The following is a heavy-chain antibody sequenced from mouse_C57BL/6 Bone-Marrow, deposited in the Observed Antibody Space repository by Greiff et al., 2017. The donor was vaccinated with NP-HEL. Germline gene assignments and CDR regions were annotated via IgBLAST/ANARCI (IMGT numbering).Heavy chain of an antibody. D-gene: IGHD1-1*01. CDR2: IYPGNSDT. Sequence: EVQLQQSGTVLARPGASVKMSCKTSGYTFTSYWMHWVKQRPGQGLEWIGAIYPGNSDTSYNQKFKGKAKLTAVTSASTAYMELSSLTNEDSAVYYCTRLLLRSVYYFDYWGQGTTLTVSS. V-gene: IGHV1-5*01. J-gene: IGHJ2*01. CDR1: GYTFTSYW. CDR3: TRLLLRSVYYFDY.